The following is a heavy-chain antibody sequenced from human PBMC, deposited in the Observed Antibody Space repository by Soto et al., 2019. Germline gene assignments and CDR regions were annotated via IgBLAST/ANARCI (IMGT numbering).Heavy chain of an antibody. J-gene: IGHJ6*02. D-gene: IGHD6-19*01. CDR2: IYPGDSDT. CDR3: ARQRYNSGPTDNDMDV. Sequence: GESLKISCKGSGYDFATYWIGWVRQMPGKGLEWMGIIYPGDSDTKYSPSFQGQVTISVDKSISTAYLQWSSLKASDTAMYYCARQRYNSGPTDNDMDVWGQGTTVTVSS. V-gene: IGHV5-51*01. CDR1: GYDFATYW.